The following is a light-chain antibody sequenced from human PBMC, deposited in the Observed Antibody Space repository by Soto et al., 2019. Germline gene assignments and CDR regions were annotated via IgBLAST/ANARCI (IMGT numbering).Light chain of an antibody. CDR1: QAISGW. CDR3: QQANSFPTM. J-gene: IGKJ1*01. Sequence: DIQMTQSPSSVSASVGDRVTITCRASQAISGWVAWYQQKPGKVPKLLIYAASTLQSGVPSRFSGSGSETDYTLTIINLQPEDFATYYCQQANSFPTMFGQGTKVEIK. V-gene: IGKV1-12*01. CDR2: AAS.